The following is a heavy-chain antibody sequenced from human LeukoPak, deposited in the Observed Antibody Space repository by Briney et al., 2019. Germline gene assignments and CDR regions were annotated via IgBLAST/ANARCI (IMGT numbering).Heavy chain of an antibody. CDR3: VCRDGYNLVDY. D-gene: IGHD5-24*01. J-gene: IGHJ4*02. CDR2: IYYSGST. Sequence: PSEALSVTCTVSGGSISSYYWSWIRQPPGKGLEWIGYIYYSGSTNYNPSLKSRVTISVDTSKNQFSLKLSSVTAADTAVYYCVCRDGYNLVDYWGQGTLVTVSS. CDR1: GGSISSYY. V-gene: IGHV4-59*01.